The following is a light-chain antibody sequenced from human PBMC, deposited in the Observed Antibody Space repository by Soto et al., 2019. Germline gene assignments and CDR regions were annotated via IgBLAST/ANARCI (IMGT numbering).Light chain of an antibody. CDR2: GAF. CDR1: QRVSTRL. Sequence: EVWLSQSPCALALTPGERDTLFCRASQRVSTRLLAWYQQTPVQAPRLLIYGAFSRATGIPDRFNGSGSGTDFTLTISRLEPEDFAVHYCQQYGNSIPIPFGQGTRLEIK. CDR3: QQYGNSIPIP. J-gene: IGKJ5*01. V-gene: IGKV3-20*01.